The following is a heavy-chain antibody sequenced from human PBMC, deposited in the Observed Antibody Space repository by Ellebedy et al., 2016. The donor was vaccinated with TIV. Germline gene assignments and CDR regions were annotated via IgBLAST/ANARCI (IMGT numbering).Heavy chain of an antibody. CDR2: IYYSGNT. D-gene: IGHD3-3*01. Sequence: ESLKISXTVSSGSISSSSYYWGWIRQPPGKGLEWIGSIYYSGNTYYNPSLKSRVTISIDTSKNQFSLRLSSVTAADTAIYRCARRKVTIPRADAYFDYWGQGILVTVSS. J-gene: IGHJ4*02. CDR3: ARRKVTIPRADAYFDY. V-gene: IGHV4-39*01. CDR1: SGSISSSSYY.